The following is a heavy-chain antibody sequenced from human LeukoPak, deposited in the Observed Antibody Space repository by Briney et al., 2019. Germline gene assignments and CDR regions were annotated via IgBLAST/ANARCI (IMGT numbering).Heavy chain of an antibody. Sequence: GGSLRLSCAASGFTFSSYDMHWVRQAPGKGLEWVSTISGGGGSTYYADSVKGRFTISRDSSKNTLYLQVNSLRAEDTAVYYCAKGGKWDVTPFDYWGQGTLVTVSS. V-gene: IGHV3-23*01. D-gene: IGHD1-26*01. J-gene: IGHJ4*02. CDR2: ISGGGGST. CDR1: GFTFSSYD. CDR3: AKGGKWDVTPFDY.